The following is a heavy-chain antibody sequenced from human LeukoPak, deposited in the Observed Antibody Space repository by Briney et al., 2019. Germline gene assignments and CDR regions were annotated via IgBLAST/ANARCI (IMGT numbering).Heavy chain of an antibody. D-gene: IGHD3-10*01. J-gene: IGHJ4*02. CDR1: GDSIRSGGYY. CDR3: ARDSQRQLL. V-gene: IGHV4-31*03. CDR2: IYYTGTT. Sequence: SQTLSLTCTVSGDSIRSGGYYWSWIRQHPGKGLEWIGCIYYTGTTYYNTSLQSRVTISVDTSKNQISLKLSSVTAADTAVYYCARDSQRQLLWGQGTLVTVSS.